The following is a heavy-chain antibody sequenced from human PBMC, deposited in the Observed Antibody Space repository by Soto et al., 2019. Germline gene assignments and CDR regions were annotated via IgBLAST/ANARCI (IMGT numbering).Heavy chain of an antibody. V-gene: IGHV1-69*12. Sequence: QVQLVQSGAEVKKPGSSVKVSCKASGGTFSSYAINWVRQAPGQGLEWMGGIIPIFGTPNYAQKFQGRVTITADGSTSTAYMELSSLISDDTGVYYCARDPPSYYYDTSGYNWGQGTLVTVSS. D-gene: IGHD3-22*01. CDR1: GGTFSSYA. CDR2: IIPIFGTP. J-gene: IGHJ4*02. CDR3: ARDPPSYYYDTSGYN.